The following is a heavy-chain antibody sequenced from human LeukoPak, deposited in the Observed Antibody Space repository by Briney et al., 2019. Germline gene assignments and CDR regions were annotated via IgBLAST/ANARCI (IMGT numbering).Heavy chain of an antibody. CDR3: ARDGTRSDAFDI. D-gene: IGHD1-26*01. V-gene: IGHV1-2*02. Sequence: ASVKVSCKASGYTFTGYYMHWVRQAPGQGLEWMGWINPNNGGTNYAQKFQGRVTMTRDTSISTAYMELSRLRSDDTAVYYCARDGTRSDAFDIWGQGTMVTVSS. CDR1: GYTFTGYY. J-gene: IGHJ3*02. CDR2: INPNNGGT.